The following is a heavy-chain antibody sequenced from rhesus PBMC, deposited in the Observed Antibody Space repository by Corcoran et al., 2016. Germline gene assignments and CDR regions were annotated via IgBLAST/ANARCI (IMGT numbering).Heavy chain of an antibody. CDR1: GFPFGCYI. CDR3: MTMVLPFDY. J-gene: IGHJ4*01. D-gene: IGHD4-17*01. CDR2: ISESGGTI. V-gene: IGHV3S26*01. Sequence: DVQLRESGGGLVKPGGSLGLSGVACGFPFGCYILHWVRQAPGKGLEWVSVISESGGTIYYADSVKGRFTISRDNAKNSLFLQMNSLRAEDSAVYYCMTMVLPFDYWGQGVLVTVSS.